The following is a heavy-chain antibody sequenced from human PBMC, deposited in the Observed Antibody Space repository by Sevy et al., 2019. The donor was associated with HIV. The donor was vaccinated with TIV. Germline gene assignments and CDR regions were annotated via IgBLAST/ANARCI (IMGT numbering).Heavy chain of an antibody. V-gene: IGHV1-18*04. Sequence: ASVKVSCKASGYTFTSYGISWVRQAPGQGLEWMGWINGYNGNTNYGQKLQGRVTMTTYKSTNTAYLELRSLRSDDKAAYYCAGREVAGGTPIDYWGQGTLVTVSS. D-gene: IGHD6-13*01. J-gene: IGHJ4*02. CDR3: AGREVAGGTPIDY. CDR1: GYTFTSYG. CDR2: INGYNGNT.